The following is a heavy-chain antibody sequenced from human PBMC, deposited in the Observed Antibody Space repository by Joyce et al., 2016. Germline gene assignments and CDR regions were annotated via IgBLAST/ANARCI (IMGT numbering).Heavy chain of an antibody. V-gene: IGHV3-74*01. CDR3: ARTGGSYYDYYYYGLDV. CDR1: GFTFSSYW. J-gene: IGHJ6*02. Sequence: EVKLVESGGGLVQPGGSLRLSCTASGFTFSSYWMYWVRQVSGQGVGMDTNISSEESSTSYADSVKGRFTISRDNAKNTLYLHMNSLRTEDTAVYYCARTGGSYYDYYYYGLDVWGQGTTVIVSS. D-gene: IGHD1-26*01. CDR2: ISSEESST.